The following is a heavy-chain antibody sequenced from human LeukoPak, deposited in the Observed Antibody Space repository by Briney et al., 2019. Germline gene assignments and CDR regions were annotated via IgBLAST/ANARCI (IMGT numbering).Heavy chain of an antibody. V-gene: IGHV4-59*01. CDR1: GGSISSYY. CDR2: IYYSGIT. J-gene: IGHJ3*01. Sequence: PSETLSLTCTVSGGSISSYYWSWIRQPPGKGLEWIGYIYYSGITNYNPSLKSRVTVSVDTSKTQFSLKLSSVTAADTAVYYCARSGGGGRYAFDVWGQGTMVTVSS. CDR3: ARSGGGGRYAFDV. D-gene: IGHD2-15*01.